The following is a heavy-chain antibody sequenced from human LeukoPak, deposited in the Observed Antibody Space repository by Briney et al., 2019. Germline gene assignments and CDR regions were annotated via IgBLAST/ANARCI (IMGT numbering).Heavy chain of an antibody. J-gene: IGHJ4*02. CDR2: MNANSGNT. D-gene: IGHD3-22*01. V-gene: IGHV1-8*01. Sequence: ASVKVSCKASGYTFTSYEINWVRRATGQGLEWMGWMNANSGNTGYAQKFQGRVTMTRDTSISTAYMELSSLRSEDTAVYYCASPGNHYDPNGYYPFEDWGQGTLVTVSS. CDR3: ASPGNHYDPNGYYPFED. CDR1: GYTFTSYE.